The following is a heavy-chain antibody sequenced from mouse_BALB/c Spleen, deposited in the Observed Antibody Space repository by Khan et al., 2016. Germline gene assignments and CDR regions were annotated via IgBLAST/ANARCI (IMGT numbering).Heavy chain of an antibody. CDR1: GYTCSNYW. J-gene: IGHJ4*01. V-gene: IGHV1-9*01. CDR3: ARAWYSMDY. Sequence: QVQLQQSGAELMKPGASVKISCKATGYTCSNYWIEWVKQRPGHGLEWIGDILPGNANSNYNENLKGKATLTADTSSNTAYMQLSSLTSEDSAVYYCARAWYSMDYWGQGTSVTVSS. CDR2: ILPGNANS.